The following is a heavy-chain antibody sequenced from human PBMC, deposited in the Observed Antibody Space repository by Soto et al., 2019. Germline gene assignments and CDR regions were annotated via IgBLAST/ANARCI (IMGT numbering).Heavy chain of an antibody. V-gene: IGHV4-39*01. CDR1: GGSISSSSYY. CDR3: ARIVRGIVITYCYMDV. CDR2: IFYSGST. Sequence: QVQLQESGPGLVKPSETLSLTCTVSGGSISSSSYYWGWIRQPPGKGLEWIGSIFYSGSTYYNPSLQSRVTISVDTSTNQFTLKLRSVTAADTAVYYCARIVRGIVITYCYMDVWGKGTTVTVSS. J-gene: IGHJ6*03. D-gene: IGHD2-21*01.